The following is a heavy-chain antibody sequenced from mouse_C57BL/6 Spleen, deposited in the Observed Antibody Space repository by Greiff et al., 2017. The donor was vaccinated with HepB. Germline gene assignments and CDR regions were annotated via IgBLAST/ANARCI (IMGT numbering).Heavy chain of an antibody. V-gene: IGHV5-4*01. D-gene: IGHD4-1*01. J-gene: IGHJ4*01. CDR1: GFTFSSYA. CDR3: ARGGLGRGYAMYD. CDR2: ISDGGSYT. Sequence: EVQGVESGGGLVKPGGSLKLSCAASGFTFSSYAMSWVRQTPEKRLEWVATISDGGSYTYYPDKVKGRFTISRDNAKNNLYLQMSHLKSEDTAMYYCARGGLGRGYAMYDWGQGTSVTVSS.